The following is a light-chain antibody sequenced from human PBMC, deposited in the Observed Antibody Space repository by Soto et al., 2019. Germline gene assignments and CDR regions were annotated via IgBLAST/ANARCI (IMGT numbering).Light chain of an antibody. CDR2: KAS. CDR1: QSISSW. V-gene: IGKV1-5*03. CDR3: QQYNSYWT. J-gene: IGKJ1*01. Sequence: IQLTQSPSTPSATVGDGVTITCRASQSISSWLAWYQQKPGKAPKLLIYKASSLESGVPSRFSGSGSGTEFTLTISSLQPDDFATYYCQQYNSYWTFGQGTKVDIK.